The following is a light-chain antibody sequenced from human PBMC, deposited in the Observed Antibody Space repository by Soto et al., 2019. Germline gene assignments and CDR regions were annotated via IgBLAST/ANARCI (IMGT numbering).Light chain of an antibody. J-gene: IGKJ5*01. CDR2: GAT. V-gene: IGKV3-20*01. CDR1: QTVSASY. Sequence: EIVLTQSPCTLSLSPGEKATLSCRASQTVSASYLAWYQQKPGQAPRLPIYGATNRIIGIPDRFSGSVSGTDFTLTISRLEPEDFAVYYCQLYGVSSPRITFGQGTRLEIK. CDR3: QLYGVSSPRIT.